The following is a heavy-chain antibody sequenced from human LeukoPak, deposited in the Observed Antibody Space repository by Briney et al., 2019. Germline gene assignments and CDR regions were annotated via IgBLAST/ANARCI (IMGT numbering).Heavy chain of an antibody. CDR1: GGSISSYY. Sequence: SETLSLTCTVSGGSISSYYWSWIRQPPGKGLECMGYIYYSGSTNYNPSLKSRVTISVDTSKNQFSLKLSSVTAADTAVYYCAREKYYYGSGSYGLSWFDPWGQGTLVTVSS. V-gene: IGHV4-59*01. CDR3: AREKYYYGSGSYGLSWFDP. CDR2: IYYSGST. D-gene: IGHD3-10*01. J-gene: IGHJ5*02.